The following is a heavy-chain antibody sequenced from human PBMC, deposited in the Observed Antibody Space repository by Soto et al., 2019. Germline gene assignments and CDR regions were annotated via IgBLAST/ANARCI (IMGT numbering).Heavy chain of an antibody. Sequence: QLQLQESGPGLVKPSETLSLTCTVSGGSISSSSYYWGWIRQPPGKGLEWIGSIYYSGSTYYNPALKSRVTISVDTSKNQFSLKLSSVTAADTAVYYCARLDYGGNSLGVDYWGQGTLVTVSS. J-gene: IGHJ4*02. CDR1: GGSISSSSYY. D-gene: IGHD4-17*01. CDR2: IYYSGST. CDR3: ARLDYGGNSLGVDY. V-gene: IGHV4-39*01.